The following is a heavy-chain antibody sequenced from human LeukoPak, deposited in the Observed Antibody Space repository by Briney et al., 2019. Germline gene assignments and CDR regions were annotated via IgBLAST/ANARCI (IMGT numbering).Heavy chain of an antibody. CDR2: VFPGDSDI. V-gene: IGHV5-51*01. Sequence: PGESLKISCKASGYTFSTYWIAWVRQSPGKGLEWMGSVFPGDSDISYSPSFQGQVAISADKSINVAYLQWSSLKASDTAIYYCARRNYFSSSGSKDHFDYWGQGTLVTVSS. CDR3: ARRNYFSSSGSKDHFDY. D-gene: IGHD6-19*01. J-gene: IGHJ4*02. CDR1: GYTFSTYW.